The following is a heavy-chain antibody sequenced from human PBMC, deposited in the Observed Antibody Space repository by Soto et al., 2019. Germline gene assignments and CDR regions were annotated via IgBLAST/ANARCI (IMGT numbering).Heavy chain of an antibody. V-gene: IGHV4-34*01. D-gene: IGHD6-13*01. CDR2: INHSGST. CDR1: GGSFSGYY. CDR3: ARGNSSSLGWFDP. Sequence: SQTLSLTCAVYGGSFSGYYRSWIRQPPGKGLEWIGEINHSGSTNYNPSLKSRVTISVDTSKNQFSLKLSSVTAADTAVYYCARGNSSSLGWFDPWGQGTLVTVSS. J-gene: IGHJ5*02.